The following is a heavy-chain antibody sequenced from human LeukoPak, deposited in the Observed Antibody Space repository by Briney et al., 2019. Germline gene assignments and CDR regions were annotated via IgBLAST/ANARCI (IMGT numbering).Heavy chain of an antibody. J-gene: IGHJ4*02. D-gene: IGHD3-10*01. Sequence: GGSLRLSCAASGFTFSSYSMNWVRQAPGKGLEWVAVISYDGSNKYYADSVKGRFTISRDNSKNTLYLQMNSLRAEDTAVYYCAKDQLLYGSGSYYYFDYWGQGTLVTVSS. V-gene: IGHV3-30*18. CDR1: GFTFSSYS. CDR2: ISYDGSNK. CDR3: AKDQLLYGSGSYYYFDY.